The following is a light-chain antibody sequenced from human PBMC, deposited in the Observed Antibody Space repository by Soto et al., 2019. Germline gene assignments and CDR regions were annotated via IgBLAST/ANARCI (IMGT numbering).Light chain of an antibody. CDR1: QSVSSN. CDR3: QQYNVWPLT. V-gene: IGKV3-15*01. Sequence: EIVMTQSPATLSVSPGERATLSCRASQSVSSNLAWYQQKPGQTPKLLIYVASTRATGIPARFSGSGSGTEFTITISRLQSEDFAVYSCQQYNVWPLTFGGGTKVEFK. J-gene: IGKJ4*01. CDR2: VAS.